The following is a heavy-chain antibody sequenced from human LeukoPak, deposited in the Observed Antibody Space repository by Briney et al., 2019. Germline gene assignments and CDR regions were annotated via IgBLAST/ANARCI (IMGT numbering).Heavy chain of an antibody. CDR1: GFTFGDYA. CDR3: TRDTPWRRAAASEY. D-gene: IGHD6-13*01. CDR2: IRSKAYGGTT. V-gene: IGHV3-49*04. J-gene: IGHJ4*02. Sequence: PGGSLRLSCTASGFTFGDYAMSWVRQAPGKGLEWVGFIRSKAYGGTTEYAASVKGRFTISRDDSKSIAYLQMNSLKTEDTAVYYCTRDTPWRRAAASEYWGQGTLVTVSS.